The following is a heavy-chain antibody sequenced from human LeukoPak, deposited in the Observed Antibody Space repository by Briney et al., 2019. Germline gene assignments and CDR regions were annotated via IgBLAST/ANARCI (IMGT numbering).Heavy chain of an antibody. CDR1: GGTFSSYA. J-gene: IGHJ4*02. CDR3: ARLTYYYGSGSYFYFDY. D-gene: IGHD3-10*01. Sequence: ASVTVSCMASGGTFSSYAISWVRQAPGQGLEWMGGIIPIFGTANYAQKFQGRVTITADESTSTAYMELSSLRSEDTAVYYCARLTYYYGSGSYFYFDYWGQGTLVTVSS. V-gene: IGHV1-69*13. CDR2: IIPIFGTA.